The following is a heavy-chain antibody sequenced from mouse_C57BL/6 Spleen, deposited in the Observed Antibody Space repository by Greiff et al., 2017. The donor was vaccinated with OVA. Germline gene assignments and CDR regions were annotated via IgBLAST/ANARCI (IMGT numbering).Heavy chain of an antibody. D-gene: IGHD1-1*01. Sequence: VQLKESGAELVRPGASVKLSCTASGFNIKDYYMHWVKQRPEQGLEWIGRIDPEDGDTEYAPKFQGKATMTADTSSNTAYLQLSSLTSEDTAVYYCTIHYYGSSYVAMDYWGQGTSVTVSS. CDR2: IDPEDGDT. V-gene: IGHV14-1*01. J-gene: IGHJ4*01. CDR3: TIHYYGSSYVAMDY. CDR1: GFNIKDYY.